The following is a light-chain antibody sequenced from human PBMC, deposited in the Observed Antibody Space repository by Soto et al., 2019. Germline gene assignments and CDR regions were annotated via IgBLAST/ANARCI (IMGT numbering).Light chain of an antibody. V-gene: IGLV2-14*01. CDR1: STDVGSCNY. CDR2: EVT. Sequence: QSALVQPASVYGTPGQSITISCTGTSTDVGSCNYVSWYQQYPGKAPKLLIYEVTYRPSGLSHRFSGSKSGNTASLTISGLQAEDEADYYCSSCTSSNTLYVFGSGTKVTVL. CDR3: SSCTSSNTLYV. J-gene: IGLJ1*01.